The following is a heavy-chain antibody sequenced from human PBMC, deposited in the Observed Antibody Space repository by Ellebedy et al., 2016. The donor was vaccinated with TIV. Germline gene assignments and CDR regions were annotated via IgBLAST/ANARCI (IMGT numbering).Heavy chain of an antibody. D-gene: IGHD6-19*01. V-gene: IGHV1-8*01. J-gene: IGHJ4*02. Sequence: ASVKVSCXASGYTFASYEISWVRQATGQGLEWMGLINPVSGHTVYAQRFQGRLTMTRDTSISTAYMEVSGLRSDDTAVYYCARGWDSSGWPDYWGQGTLVTVSS. CDR1: GYTFASYE. CDR3: ARGWDSSGWPDY. CDR2: INPVSGHT.